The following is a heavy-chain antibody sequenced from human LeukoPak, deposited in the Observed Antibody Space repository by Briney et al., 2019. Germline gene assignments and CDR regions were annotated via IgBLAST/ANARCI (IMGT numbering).Heavy chain of an antibody. J-gene: IGHJ4*02. D-gene: IGHD6-6*01. CDR2: ISGSGGST. V-gene: IGHV3-23*01. CDR3: ANPTIAARPPLIDY. CDR1: GFTFSSYA. Sequence: GGSLRLSCAASGFTFSSYAMSWVRQAPGKGLEWVSAISGSGGSTYYADSVKGRFTISRDNSKNTLYLQMNSLRAEDTAVYYCANPTIAARPPLIDYWGQGTLVTVSS.